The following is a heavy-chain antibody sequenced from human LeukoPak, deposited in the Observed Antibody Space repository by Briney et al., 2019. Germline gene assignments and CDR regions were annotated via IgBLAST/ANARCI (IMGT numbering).Heavy chain of an antibody. V-gene: IGHV3-7*01. Sequence: GGSLRLSCAASGFSFSAFWMSWVRQGPGKGLEWVVTINPDGSQQYYVDSVRGRFTLSRDNAKDLLYLQMNSLSADDTAVYFCVRLFGGVTTFDYWGQGTLVTVSS. J-gene: IGHJ4*02. CDR1: GFSFSAFW. D-gene: IGHD4-17*01. CDR2: INPDGSQQ. CDR3: VRLFGGVTTFDY.